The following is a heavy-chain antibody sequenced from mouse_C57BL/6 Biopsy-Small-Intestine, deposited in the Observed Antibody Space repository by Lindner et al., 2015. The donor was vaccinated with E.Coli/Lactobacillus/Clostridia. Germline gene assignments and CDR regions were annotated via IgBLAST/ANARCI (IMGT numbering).Heavy chain of an antibody. Sequence: VQLQESGPELVKPGASVKMSCKASGYTFTDYYIHWVKQSHGKSLEWIGYFVPNNGGNGYNQKFKDKATLTVDKSSSTAYMELRSLTSEDSAVYYCARYGKFSYAMDYWGQGTSVTVSS. CDR2: FVPNNGGN. D-gene: IGHD2-1*01. J-gene: IGHJ4*01. CDR1: GYTFTDYY. CDR3: ARYGKFSYAMDY. V-gene: IGHV1-34*01.